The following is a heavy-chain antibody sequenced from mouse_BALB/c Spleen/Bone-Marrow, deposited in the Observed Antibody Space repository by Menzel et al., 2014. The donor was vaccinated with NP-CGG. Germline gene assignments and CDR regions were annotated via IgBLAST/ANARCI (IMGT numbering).Heavy chain of an antibody. CDR2: INPYNGDT. J-gene: IGHJ2*01. V-gene: IGHV1-20*02. Sequence: EVQLQQSGPELVKPGASVKISCKASGYSFTGYFMNWVMQSHGKSLEWIGRINPYNGDTFYNQKFKGKATLTVDKSSSTAHMELRSLASEDSAVYYCGRGPDGYYSFDYWGQGTTLTVSS. CDR1: GYSFTGYF. CDR3: GRGPDGYYSFDY. D-gene: IGHD2-3*01.